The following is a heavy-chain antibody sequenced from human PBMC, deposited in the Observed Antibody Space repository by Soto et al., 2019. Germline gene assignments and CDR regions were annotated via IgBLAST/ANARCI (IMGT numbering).Heavy chain of an antibody. J-gene: IGHJ4*02. CDR3: ARVGGSYDFDY. Sequence: QVQLVESGGGLVKPGGSLRLSCEASGFTFSDYYMTWIRRAPGKGLECISYMSSSGGNIYYADSVKGRFTISRDNAKNSLYLQMNSLRVEDAAVYYCARVGGSYDFDYWGQGTLVTVSS. CDR2: MSSSGGNI. D-gene: IGHD1-26*01. V-gene: IGHV3-11*01. CDR1: GFTFSDYY.